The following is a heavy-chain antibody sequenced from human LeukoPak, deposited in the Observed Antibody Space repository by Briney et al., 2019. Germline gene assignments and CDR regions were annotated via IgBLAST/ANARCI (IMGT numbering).Heavy chain of an antibody. J-gene: IGHJ4*02. Sequence: SETLSLTCTVSGRSISSSSYYWGWIRQPPGKGLEWIGSIYYSGSTYYNPSLKSRVTISVDTSKNQFSLKLSSVTAADTAVYYCARLRFGGATVDYWGQGTLVTVSS. CDR2: IYYSGST. V-gene: IGHV4-39*01. D-gene: IGHD3-16*01. CDR3: ARLRFGGATVDY. CDR1: GRSISSSSYY.